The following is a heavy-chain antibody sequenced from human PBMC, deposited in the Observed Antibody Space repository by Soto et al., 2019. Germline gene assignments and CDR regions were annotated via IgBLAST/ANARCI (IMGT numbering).Heavy chain of an antibody. CDR2: ISYDGSNK. Sequence: GGSLRFSCAASGFTFSSYAMHWVRQAPGKGLEWVAVISYDGSNKYYADSVKGRFTISRDNSKNTLYLQMNSLRAEDTAVYYCARDQYYYDSSGYQGDYWGQGTLLTVSS. V-gene: IGHV3-30-3*01. D-gene: IGHD3-22*01. CDR1: GFTFSSYA. J-gene: IGHJ4*02. CDR3: ARDQYYYDSSGYQGDY.